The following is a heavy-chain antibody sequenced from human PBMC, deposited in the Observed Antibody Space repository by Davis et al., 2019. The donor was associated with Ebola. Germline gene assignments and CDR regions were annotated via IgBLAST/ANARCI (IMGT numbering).Heavy chain of an antibody. CDR3: ARGGRWYDILTESSLMDF. CDR1: GFSFSSCS. Sequence: GESLKISCAASGFSFSSCSMNWVRQAPGKGLEWVSSISSSSSYIYYADSVKGRFTISRDNAKNSLYLQMNSLRDEDTAVYYCARGGRWYDILTESSLMDFWGTGTTVTVSS. V-gene: IGHV3-21*01. CDR2: ISSSSSYI. D-gene: IGHD3-9*01. J-gene: IGHJ6*03.